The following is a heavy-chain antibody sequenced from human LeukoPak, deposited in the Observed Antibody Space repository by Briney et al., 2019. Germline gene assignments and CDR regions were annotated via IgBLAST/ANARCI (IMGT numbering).Heavy chain of an antibody. Sequence: PGGSLRLSCAASGFTFSSYEMNWVRQAPGKGLEWVSYISSSGSTIYYADSVKGRFTISRDNAKNSLYLQMNSLRAEDTAVYYCARLIAVAGTRAFDIWGQGTMVPVSS. J-gene: IGHJ3*02. CDR3: ARLIAVAGTRAFDI. CDR2: ISSSGSTI. CDR1: GFTFSSYE. D-gene: IGHD6-19*01. V-gene: IGHV3-48*03.